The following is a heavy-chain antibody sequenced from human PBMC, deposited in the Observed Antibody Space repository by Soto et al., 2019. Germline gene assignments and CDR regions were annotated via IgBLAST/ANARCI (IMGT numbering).Heavy chain of an antibody. J-gene: IGHJ6*02. CDR1: GFTFSSYW. V-gene: IGHV3-7*01. CDR3: ASMSGYYNYYYYGMDV. Sequence: GSLRLSCAASGFTFSSYWMSWVRQAPGKGLEWVANIKQDGSEKYYVDSVKGRFTISRDNAKNSLYLQMNSLRAEDTAVYYCASMSGYYNYYYYGMDVWGQGTTVTVS. CDR2: IKQDGSEK. D-gene: IGHD3-3*01.